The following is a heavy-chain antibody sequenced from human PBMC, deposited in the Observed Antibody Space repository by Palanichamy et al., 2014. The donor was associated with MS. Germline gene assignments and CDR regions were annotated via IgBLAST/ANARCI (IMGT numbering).Heavy chain of an antibody. Sequence: EVQAGGVSGEAWSSLGGSLRLSCSASGFTFSSYAMHWVRQAPGKGLEYVSAISSNGGSTYYADSVKGRFTISRDNSKNTLYLQMSSLRAEDTAVYYCVKSLYDYGDYFDYWGQGTLVTVSS. CDR3: VKSLYDYGDYFDY. CDR1: GFTFSSYA. J-gene: IGHJ4*02. CDR2: ISSNGGST. V-gene: IGHV3-64D*06. D-gene: IGHD4-17*01.